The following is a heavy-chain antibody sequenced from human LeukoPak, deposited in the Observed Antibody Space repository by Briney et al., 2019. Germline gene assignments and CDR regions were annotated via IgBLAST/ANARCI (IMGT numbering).Heavy chain of an antibody. D-gene: IGHD5-24*01. J-gene: IGHJ4*02. V-gene: IGHV3-30*18. CDR1: GFTFSSYG. Sequence: GGSLRLSCAASGFTFSSYGMHWVRQAPGKGLEWVAVISYDGSNKYYAGSVKGRFTISRDNSKNTLYLQMNSLRAEDTAVYYCAKDHGAYYFDYWGQGTLVTVSS. CDR3: AKDHGAYYFDY. CDR2: ISYDGSNK.